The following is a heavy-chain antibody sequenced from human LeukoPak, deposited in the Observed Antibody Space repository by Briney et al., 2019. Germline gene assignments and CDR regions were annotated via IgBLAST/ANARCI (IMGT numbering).Heavy chain of an antibody. D-gene: IGHD3-16*02. CDR1: GYTFTGYF. CDR3: ARTMSYHWRIDY. CDR2: VNPDSGGT. J-gene: IGHJ4*02. V-gene: IGHV1-2*02. Sequence: VASVKVSCKASGYTFTGYFIHWVRQAPGQRLEWMGWVNPDSGGTHYAQNFQGRVTMTRETPITTAFMELSSLTSDDTAMYYCARTMSYHWRIDYWGQGTLVTVSS.